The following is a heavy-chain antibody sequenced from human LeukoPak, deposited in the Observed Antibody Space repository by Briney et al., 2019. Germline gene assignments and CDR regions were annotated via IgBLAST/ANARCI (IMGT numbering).Heavy chain of an antibody. D-gene: IGHD3-10*01. Sequence: GGPLNSPGPASGFIFTNMPMTGFPKAPGRGRKGSSVIIASGGSTYYAESVRGRFTISRDNSKNTLYLQMSSLRAEDTAVYYCAKDPGRSGSYMLHAFDIWGQGTMVTVSS. V-gene: IGHV3-23*01. CDR2: IIASGGST. CDR3: AKDPGRSGSYMLHAFDI. CDR1: GFIFTNMP. J-gene: IGHJ3*02.